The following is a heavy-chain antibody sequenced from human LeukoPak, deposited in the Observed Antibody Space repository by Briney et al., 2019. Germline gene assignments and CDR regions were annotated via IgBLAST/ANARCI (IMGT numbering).Heavy chain of an antibody. D-gene: IGHD5-12*01. CDR3: ARVGPYYSGYEVDY. Sequence: SVKVSCKASGGTFSSYAISWVRQAPGQGLEWMGRIIPILGIANYAQKFQGRVTITADKSTSTAYMELRSLRSDDTAVYYCARVGPYYSGYEVDYWGQGTLVTVSS. CDR1: GGTFSSYA. J-gene: IGHJ4*02. V-gene: IGHV1-69*04. CDR2: IIPILGIA.